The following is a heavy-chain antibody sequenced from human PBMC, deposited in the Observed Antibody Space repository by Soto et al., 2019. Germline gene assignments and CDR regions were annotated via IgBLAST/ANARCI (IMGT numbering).Heavy chain of an antibody. CDR3: ASTYSTSRYRFGP. V-gene: IGHV2-26*04. D-gene: IGHD6-13*01. CDR1: GFSLSNAGLG. Sequence: QVTVKESGPVLVKPTETLTLTCTVSGFSLSNAGLGVSWIRQPPGKALEWLAHIFSNDEKSYSTSLKSRLTTTXDXXKSQVDLTMTITDPGDTATYYCASTYSTSRYRFGPWGQGTLVTVSS. J-gene: IGHJ5*02. CDR2: IFSNDEK.